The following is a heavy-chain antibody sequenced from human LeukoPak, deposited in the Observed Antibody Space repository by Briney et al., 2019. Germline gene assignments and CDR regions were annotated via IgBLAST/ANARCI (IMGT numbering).Heavy chain of an antibody. CDR2: ISAYNGNT. CDR3: ARDLVHVYYYDSSGYVRGAFDI. CDR1: GYTFTSYT. D-gene: IGHD3-22*01. J-gene: IGHJ3*02. Sequence: ASVKVSCKASGYTFTSYTINWVRQAPGQGLEWMGWISAYNGNTNYAQKLQGRVTMTTDTSTSTAYMELRSLRSDDTAVYYCARDLVHVYYYDSSGYVRGAFDIWGQGTMVTVSS. V-gene: IGHV1-18*01.